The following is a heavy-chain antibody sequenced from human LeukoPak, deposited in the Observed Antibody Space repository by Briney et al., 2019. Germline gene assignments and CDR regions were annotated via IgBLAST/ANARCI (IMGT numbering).Heavy chain of an antibody. J-gene: IGHJ5*02. V-gene: IGHV3-21*01. CDR2: ISSSSYI. Sequence: GGSLRLSCAASGFTFSSYAMSWVRQAPGKGLEWVSSISSSSYIYYADSVKGRFTISRDNAKNSLYLQMNSLRAEDTAVYYCARDNYYDSSGYDGWFDPWGQGTLVTVSS. CDR1: GFTFSSYA. D-gene: IGHD3-22*01. CDR3: ARDNYYDSSGYDGWFDP.